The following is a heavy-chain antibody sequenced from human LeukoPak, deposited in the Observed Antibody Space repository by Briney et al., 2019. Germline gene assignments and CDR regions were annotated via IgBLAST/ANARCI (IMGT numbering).Heavy chain of an antibody. J-gene: IGHJ5*02. CDR3: ARAISMIDYRFDP. CDR2: IYSGGST. D-gene: IGHD3-22*01. V-gene: IGHV3-66*01. Sequence: GRSLRLSCAASGFTVSSNYMSWVRQAPGKGLECVSVIYSGGSTYYADSVKGRFTISRDNSKNTLYLQMNSLRAEDTAVYYCARAISMIDYRFDPWGQGTLVTVSS. CDR1: GFTVSSNY.